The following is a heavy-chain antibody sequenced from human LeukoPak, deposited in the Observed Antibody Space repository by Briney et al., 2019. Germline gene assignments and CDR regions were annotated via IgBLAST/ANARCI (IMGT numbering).Heavy chain of an antibody. CDR1: GFTFSDYY. CDR2: TSNSANTI. D-gene: IGHD6-19*01. Sequence: PGGSLRLSCAASGFTFSDYYMSWIRQAPGKGLEWVSHTSNSANTIYYGDSVKGRFTISRDNTKNSLYLQLNSLRAEDTAVYYCARVRYSNGWAFDYWGQGALVTVSS. J-gene: IGHJ4*02. CDR3: ARVRYSNGWAFDY. V-gene: IGHV3-11*01.